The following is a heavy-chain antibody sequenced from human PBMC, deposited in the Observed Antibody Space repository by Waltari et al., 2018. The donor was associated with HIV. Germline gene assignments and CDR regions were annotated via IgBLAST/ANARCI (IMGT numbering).Heavy chain of an antibody. D-gene: IGHD1-26*01. CDR3: AREWELLIMCYNYYYMDV. CDR2: INRDGSET. V-gene: IGHV3-7*01. Sequence: EVQVVESGGGLVQPGGSLRLSCVASGFTFSRFWMAWVRQAPGKGLEWVAKINRDGSETNYVDSVKGRFTISRDNATNSLYLQMNSLRAEDTAVYYCAREWELLIMCYNYYYMDVWGKGTTVTVSS. CDR1: GFTFSRFW. J-gene: IGHJ6*03.